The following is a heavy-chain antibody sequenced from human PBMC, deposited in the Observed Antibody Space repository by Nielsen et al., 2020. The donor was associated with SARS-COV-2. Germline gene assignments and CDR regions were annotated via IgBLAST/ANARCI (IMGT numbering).Heavy chain of an antibody. CDR1: GFTFDDYA. V-gene: IGHV3-9*01. CDR3: AKGSGLAVAVFDY. J-gene: IGHJ4*02. D-gene: IGHD2-15*01. CDR2: ISWNSGSI. Sequence: GGSLRLSCAASGFTFDDYAMHWVRKAPGKGLEWFSGISWNSGSIGYADSVKGRFTIFRDNTKNYLYLQMNSLRAEDTALYYCAKGSGLAVAVFDYWGQGTLVTVSS.